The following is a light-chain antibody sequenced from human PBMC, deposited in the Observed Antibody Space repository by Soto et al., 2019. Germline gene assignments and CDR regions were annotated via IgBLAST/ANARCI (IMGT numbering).Light chain of an antibody. CDR2: AAS. CDR1: QGISNY. CDR3: QKYNSAPPFT. J-gene: IGKJ3*01. V-gene: IGKV1-27*01. Sequence: DIQLTQSPSSLSAFVGDTVTITCLASQGISNYLAWYQQKPGKVPKLLIYAASTLQSGVPSRFSGSGSVTDFTLTISSLQTQDVATYYCQKYNSAPPFTFGPGTKVDIK.